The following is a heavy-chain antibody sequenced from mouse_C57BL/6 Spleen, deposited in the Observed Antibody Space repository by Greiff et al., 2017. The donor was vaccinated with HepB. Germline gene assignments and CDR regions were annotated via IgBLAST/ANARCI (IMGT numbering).Heavy chain of an antibody. J-gene: IGHJ4*01. Sequence: VQLKESGAELAKPGASVKLSCKASGYTFTSYWMHWVTQRPGQGLEWIGYITPSSGYTKYNQKFKDKATLTADKSSSTAYMPLSSLTYEDSAVYYCARGGSKSPDYWGQGASVTVSS. V-gene: IGHV1-7*01. CDR2: ITPSSGYT. CDR1: GYTFTSYW. CDR3: ARGGSKSPDY.